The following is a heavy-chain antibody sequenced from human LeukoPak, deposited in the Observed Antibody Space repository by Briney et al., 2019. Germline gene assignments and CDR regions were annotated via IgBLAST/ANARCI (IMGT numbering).Heavy chain of an antibody. V-gene: IGHV4-39*07. D-gene: IGHD6-19*01. Sequence: SETLSLTCTVSGGSISSSSYYWGWIRQPPGKGLEWIGSIYYSGSTYYNPSLKSRVTISVDTSKNQFSLKLSSVTAADTAVYYCARGPTSGWFLWGQGILVTVSS. J-gene: IGHJ4*02. CDR1: GGSISSSSYY. CDR3: ARGPTSGWFL. CDR2: IYYSGST.